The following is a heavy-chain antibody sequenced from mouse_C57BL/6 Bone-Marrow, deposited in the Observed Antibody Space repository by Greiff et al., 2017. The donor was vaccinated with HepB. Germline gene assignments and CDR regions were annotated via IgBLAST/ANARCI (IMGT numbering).Heavy chain of an antibody. V-gene: IGHV1-81*01. CDR2: IYPRSGNT. Sequence: VKLMESGAELARPGASVKLSCKASGYTFTSYGISWVKQRTGQGLEWIGEIYPRSGNTYYNEKFKGKATLTADKSSSTAYMELRSLTSEDSAVYFCARSSCYYAMDYWGRGTSVTVSS. CDR1: GYTFTSYG. J-gene: IGHJ4*01. CDR3: ARSSCYYAMDY.